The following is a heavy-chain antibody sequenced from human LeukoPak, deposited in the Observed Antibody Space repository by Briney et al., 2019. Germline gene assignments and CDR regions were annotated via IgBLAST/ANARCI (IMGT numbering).Heavy chain of an antibody. J-gene: IGHJ5*02. CDR2: IRTSGST. D-gene: IGHD6-13*01. CDR3: ARGVGYSSSWYLSWFDP. CDR1: GGSISSYY. V-gene: IGHV4-4*07. Sequence: SETLSLTCTVSGGSISSYYWSWIRQPAGKGLEWIGRIRTSGSTNYNPSLKSRVTMSVDTSKNQFSLKLSSVTAADTAVYYCARGVGYSSSWYLSWFDPWGQGTLVTVSS.